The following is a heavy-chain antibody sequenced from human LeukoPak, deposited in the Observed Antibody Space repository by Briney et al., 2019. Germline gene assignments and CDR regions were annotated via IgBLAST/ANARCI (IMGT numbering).Heavy chain of an antibody. CDR1: GGTFSSYA. D-gene: IGHD5-18*01. V-gene: IGHV1-69*05. J-gene: IGHJ4*02. Sequence: ASVKVSCKASGGTFSSYAISWVRQAPGQGLEWMGGIIPIFGTANYAQKFQGRVTITTDESTSTAYMELSSLRSEDTAVYYCARGDPYGYVAFDYWGQGTLVTVSS. CDR3: ARGDPYGYVAFDY. CDR2: IIPIFGTA.